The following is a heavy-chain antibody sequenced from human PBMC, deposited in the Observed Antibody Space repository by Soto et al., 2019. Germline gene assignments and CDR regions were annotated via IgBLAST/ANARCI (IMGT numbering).Heavy chain of an antibody. V-gene: IGHV1-8*01. CDR2: MNPNSGNT. Sequence: ASVKVSCKASGYTFTSYDINWVRQATGQGLEWMGWMNPNSGNTGYAQKFQGRVTMTRNTSISTAYMELSSLRSEDTAVYYCARVRKYSTGGTGSYYYYYGMDVWGQGTTVTVSS. CDR1: GYTFTSYD. J-gene: IGHJ6*02. CDR3: ARVRKYSTGGTGSYYYYYGMDV. D-gene: IGHD3-10*01.